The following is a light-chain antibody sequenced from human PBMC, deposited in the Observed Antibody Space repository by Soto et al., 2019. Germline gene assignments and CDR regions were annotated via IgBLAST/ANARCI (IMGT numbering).Light chain of an antibody. J-gene: IGKJ5*01. Sequence: DLHLTQSLSFSSASVVDRVTINCRPSQSVPNNMAWYQQKPGKAHKLLIYAASSLQSGVPSRFSGSGSGTDFTLTISSLQTEDFAPYYCQQSYSTTLTVEPGTR. V-gene: IGKV1-39*01. CDR1: QSVPNN. CDR3: QQSYSTTLT. CDR2: AAS.